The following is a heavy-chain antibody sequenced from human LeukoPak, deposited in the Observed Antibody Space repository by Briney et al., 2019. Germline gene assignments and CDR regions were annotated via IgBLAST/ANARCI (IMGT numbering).Heavy chain of an antibody. CDR1: GGSFSGYY. CDR2: INHSGST. V-gene: IGHV4-34*01. J-gene: IGHJ4*02. Sequence: PSETLSLTCAVYGGSFSGYYWSWIRQPPGKGLEWIGEINHSGSTNYNPSLKSRVTISVDTSKNQFSLKLSSVTAADTAVYYCARGKDYYDSSGLYWGQGTLVTVSS. CDR3: ARGKDYYDSSGLY. D-gene: IGHD3-22*01.